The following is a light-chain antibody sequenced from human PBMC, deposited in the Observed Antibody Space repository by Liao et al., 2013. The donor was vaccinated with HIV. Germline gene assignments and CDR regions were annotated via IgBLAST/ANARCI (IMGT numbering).Light chain of an antibody. CDR3: QAWDSKNVV. V-gene: IGLV3-1*01. CDR2: ENI. J-gene: IGLJ2*01. CDR1: TLGEKS. Sequence: SYALTQTPSVSVSPGQTASIACSGHTLGEKSVSWYQQRPGQSPVLVIYENIRRPSGIPERFSGSNSGNTATLTISGTQAMDEAVYYCQAWDSKNVVFGGGTKLTVL.